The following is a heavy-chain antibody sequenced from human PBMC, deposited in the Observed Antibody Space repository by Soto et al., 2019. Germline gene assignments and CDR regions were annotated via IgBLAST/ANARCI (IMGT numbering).Heavy chain of an antibody. CDR1: GFTFSSYA. CDR3: AEDGYCSSTSCSYNWFDP. D-gene: IGHD2-2*01. J-gene: IGHJ5*02. CDR2: ISGNGGST. V-gene: IGHV3-23*01. Sequence: GGSLRLSCAASGFTFSSYAMSWVRQAPGKGLEWVSAISGNGGSTYYAASVKGRFTISRDNSKNTLYVQMNSLRAEDTAVYYCAEDGYCSSTSCSYNWFDPWGQGTLVTVSS.